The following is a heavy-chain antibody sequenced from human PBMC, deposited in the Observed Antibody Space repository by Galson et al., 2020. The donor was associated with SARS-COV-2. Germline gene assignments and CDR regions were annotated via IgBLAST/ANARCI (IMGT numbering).Heavy chain of an antibody. Sequence: SETLSLTCAVYGGSFSGYYRSWIRQPPGKGLEWIGEINHDGATNYNPSLKSRVSSSADTSTNQFSLELSAVTAADTAVYYCARAKGVVIAYLDYYYGIDVWGQGTTVTVSS. CDR1: GGSFSGYY. V-gene: IGHV4-34*01. J-gene: IGHJ6*02. CDR2: INHDGAT. D-gene: IGHD2-21*01. CDR3: ARAKGVVIAYLDYYYGIDV.